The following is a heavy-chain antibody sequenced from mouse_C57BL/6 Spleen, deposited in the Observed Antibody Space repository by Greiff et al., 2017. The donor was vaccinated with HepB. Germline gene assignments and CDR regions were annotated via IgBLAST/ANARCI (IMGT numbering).Heavy chain of an antibody. CDR3: ARGISHYYGSSLYYFDY. V-gene: IGHV5-4*01. Sequence: EVQLVESGGGLVKPGGSLKLSCAASGFTFSSYAMSWVRQTPEKRLEWVATISDGGSYTYYPDNVKGRFTISRDNAKNNLYLQMSHLKSEDTAMYYCARGISHYYGSSLYYFDYWGQGTTLTVSS. CDR1: GFTFSSYA. CDR2: ISDGGSYT. D-gene: IGHD1-1*01. J-gene: IGHJ2*01.